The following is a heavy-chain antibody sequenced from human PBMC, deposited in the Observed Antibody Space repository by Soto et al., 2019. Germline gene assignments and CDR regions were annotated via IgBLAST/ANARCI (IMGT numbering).Heavy chain of an antibody. V-gene: IGHV3-30-3*01. CDR1: GFTFSSYA. J-gene: IGHJ6*02. CDR2: ISYDGSNK. Sequence: ESGGGVVQPGRSLRLSCAASGFTFSSYAMHWVRQAPGKGLEWVAVISYDGSNKYYADSVKGRFTISRDNSKNTLYLQMNSLRAEDTAVYYCAKTANYYYYYGMDVWGRGTTVTVSS. CDR3: AKTANYYYYYGMDV. D-gene: IGHD5-18*01.